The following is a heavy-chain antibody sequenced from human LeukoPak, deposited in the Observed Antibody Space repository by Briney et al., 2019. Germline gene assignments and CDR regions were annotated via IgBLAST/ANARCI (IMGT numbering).Heavy chain of an antibody. J-gene: IGHJ4*02. D-gene: IGHD6-13*01. Sequence: GRSLRLSCAASGFTFSSYAMHWVRQAPGKGLEWVAVISYDGSNKYYADSVKGRFTISRDNSKNTLCLQMNSLRAEDTAVYYCARDREAVGELDYWGQGTLVTVSS. CDR2: ISYDGSNK. CDR3: ARDREAVGELDY. V-gene: IGHV3-30-3*01. CDR1: GFTFSSYA.